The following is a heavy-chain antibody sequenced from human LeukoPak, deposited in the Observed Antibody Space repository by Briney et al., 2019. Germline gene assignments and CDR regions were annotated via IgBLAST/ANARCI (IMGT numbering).Heavy chain of an antibody. CDR2: IRYDGSKK. D-gene: IGHD3-9*01. Sequence: LGGSLRLSCAASGLTFSSYGVLGVPEAPGKGLEWVAFIRYDGSKKYYADTVKCRFTISRDNSKTTLYLQMNSLRAEDTAVYYCAKGKYFDWLYPVDYWGQGTLVTVSS. CDR1: GLTFSSYG. CDR3: AKGKYFDWLYPVDY. J-gene: IGHJ4*02. V-gene: IGHV3-30*02.